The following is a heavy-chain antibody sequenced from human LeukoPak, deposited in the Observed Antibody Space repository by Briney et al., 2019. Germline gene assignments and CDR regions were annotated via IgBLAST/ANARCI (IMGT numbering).Heavy chain of an antibody. CDR1: GYTFTSYG. J-gene: IGHJ4*02. V-gene: IGHV1-18*01. Sequence: ASVKVSCKASGYTFTSYGISWVRQAPGQGPEWMGWISAYNGNTNYAQKLQGRVTMTTDTSTSTAYMELRSLRSDDTAVYYCARDQSGYYDSSGYDYWGQGTLVTVSS. CDR3: ARDQSGYYDSSGYDY. D-gene: IGHD3-22*01. CDR2: ISAYNGNT.